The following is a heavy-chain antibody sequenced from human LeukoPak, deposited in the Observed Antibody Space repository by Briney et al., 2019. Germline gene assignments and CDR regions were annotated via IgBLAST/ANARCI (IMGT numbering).Heavy chain of an antibody. CDR3: AKETGILTYTYGPDY. Sequence: PGGSLRLSCAASGFTFSSYGIHWVRQAPGKGLEWVAFMRFDGSKEYYADSVKGRFTISRDNSKNTLYLQMNSLRAEDTAVYYCAKETGILTYTYGPDYWGQGTLVTVSS. J-gene: IGHJ4*02. CDR1: GFTFSSYG. D-gene: IGHD5-18*01. CDR2: MRFDGSKE. V-gene: IGHV3-30*02.